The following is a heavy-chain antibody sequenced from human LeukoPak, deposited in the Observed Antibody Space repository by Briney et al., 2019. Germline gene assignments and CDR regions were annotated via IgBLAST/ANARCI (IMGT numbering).Heavy chain of an antibody. V-gene: IGHV4-61*02. CDR3: ASAQMTTVTTYAFDI. J-gene: IGHJ3*02. D-gene: IGHD4-17*01. CDR1: GGSISSGSYY. CDR2: IYTTGYT. Sequence: SETLSLTCTVSGGSISSGSYYRSWIRQPAGKGLDWIGRIYTTGYTNYNPSLKSRVTISVDTSKNQFSLKLSSVTAADTAVYYCASAQMTTVTTYAFDIWGQGTMVTVSS.